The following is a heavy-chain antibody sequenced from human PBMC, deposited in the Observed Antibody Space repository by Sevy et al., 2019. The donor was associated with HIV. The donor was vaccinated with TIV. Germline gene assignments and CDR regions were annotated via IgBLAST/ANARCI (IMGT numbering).Heavy chain of an antibody. D-gene: IGHD3-10*01. CDR2: IYYSGST. J-gene: IGHJ5*02. CDR1: GGSISSYY. CDR3: ARERRSMVRGVSNWFDP. Sequence: SETLSLTCTVSGGSISSYYWSWIRQPPGKGLEWIGYIYYSGSTNYNPSLKSRVTISVDTSKNQFSLKLSSVTAADTAVYYCARERRSMVRGVSNWFDPWGQGTLVTVSS. V-gene: IGHV4-59*01.